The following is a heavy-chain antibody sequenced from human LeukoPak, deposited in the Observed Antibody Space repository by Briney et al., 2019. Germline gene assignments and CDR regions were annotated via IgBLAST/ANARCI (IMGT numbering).Heavy chain of an antibody. CDR2: INPNSGGT. CDR3: AREDQYGPRNFDY. J-gene: IGHJ4*02. V-gene: IGHV1-2*02. D-gene: IGHD3-10*01. Sequence: ASVKVSFKASGYTFTGYYMHWVRQAPGQGLEWMGWINPNSGGTNYAQKFQGRVTMTRDTSISTAYMELSRLRSDDTAVYYCAREDQYGPRNFDYWGQGTLVTVSS. CDR1: GYTFTGYY.